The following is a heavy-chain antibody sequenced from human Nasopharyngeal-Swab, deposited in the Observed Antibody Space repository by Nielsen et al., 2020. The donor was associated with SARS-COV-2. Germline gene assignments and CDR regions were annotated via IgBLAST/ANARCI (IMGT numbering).Heavy chain of an antibody. CDR2: ISSSSSYI. CDR3: ARYHPGLFQYFDL. D-gene: IGHD3-10*02. J-gene: IGHJ2*01. V-gene: IGHV3-21*01. Sequence: WIRQPPGKGLEWVSSISSSSSYIYYADSVKGRFTISRDNAKNSLYLQMNSLRAEDTAVYYCARYHPGLFQYFDLWGRGTRVTVSS.